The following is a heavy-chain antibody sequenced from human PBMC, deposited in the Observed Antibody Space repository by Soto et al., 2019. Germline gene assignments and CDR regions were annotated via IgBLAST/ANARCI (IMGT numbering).Heavy chain of an antibody. CDR1: GFTFSSYG. CDR2: ISYDGSNK. CDR3: AKAPRYCTNGVCSSYYYYGVDV. J-gene: IGHJ6*02. V-gene: IGHV3-30*18. Sequence: PGGSLRLSCAASGFTFSSYGMHWVRQAPGKGLEWVAVISYDGSNKYYADSVKGRFTISRDNSKNTLYLQMNSLRAEDTAVYYCAKAPRYCTNGVCSSYYYYGVDVWGQGTTVTVSS. D-gene: IGHD2-8*01.